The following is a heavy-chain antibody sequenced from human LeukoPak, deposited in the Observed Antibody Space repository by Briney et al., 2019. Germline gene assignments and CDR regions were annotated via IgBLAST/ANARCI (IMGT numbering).Heavy chain of an antibody. CDR2: INHSGST. CDR1: GGSFSGYY. Sequence: KPSETLSLTCAVYGGSFSGYYWSWIRQPPGKGLEWIGEINHSGSTNYNPSLKSRVTISVDTSKNQFSLKLSSVTAADTAVYYCARNSPGKYCSSTSCYYVGYYYGMDVWGQGTTVTVSS. V-gene: IGHV4-34*01. CDR3: ARNSPGKYCSSTSCYYVGYYYGMDV. J-gene: IGHJ6*02. D-gene: IGHD2-2*01.